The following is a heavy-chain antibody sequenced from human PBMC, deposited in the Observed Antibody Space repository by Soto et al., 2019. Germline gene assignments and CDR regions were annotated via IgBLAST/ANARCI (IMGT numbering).Heavy chain of an antibody. CDR1: GFTFSTYA. CDR3: ARVQRFYGVDHYYYGMDV. CDR2: IRGSGRTT. Sequence: EVQVLESGGGLVQPGGSLRLSCAASGFTFSTYAMSWVRQAPGKGLEWVSTIRGSGRTTYYTDSVRGPFTISRDNSQNTLYLQMDSLRAEDTPLYYRARVQRFYGVDHYYYGMDVWGQGTRVTVSS. V-gene: IGHV3-23*01. J-gene: IGHJ6*02. D-gene: IGHD3-3*01.